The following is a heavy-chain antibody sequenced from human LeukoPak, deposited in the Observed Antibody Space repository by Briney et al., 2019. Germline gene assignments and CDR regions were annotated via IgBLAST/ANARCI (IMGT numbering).Heavy chain of an antibody. CDR1: GGSFSGYY. D-gene: IGHD1-14*01. V-gene: IGHV4-34*01. Sequence: SETLSLTCAVYGGSFSGYYWSWIRQPPGKGLEWIEEINHSGSTNYNSSLKSRVTISVDTSKNQFSLKLSSVTAADTAVYYCARRDYRKRMDYWGQGTLVTVSS. J-gene: IGHJ4*02. CDR2: INHSGST. CDR3: ARRDYRKRMDY.